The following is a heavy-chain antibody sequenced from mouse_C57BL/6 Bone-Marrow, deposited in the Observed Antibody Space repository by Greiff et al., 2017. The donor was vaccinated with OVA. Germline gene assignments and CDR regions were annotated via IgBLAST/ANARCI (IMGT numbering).Heavy chain of an antibody. CDR3: AREGDYYGSSSY. J-gene: IGHJ3*01. CDR1: GYSFTDYN. V-gene: IGHV1-39*01. Sequence: VQLKESGPELVKPGASVKISCKASGYSFTDYNMNWVKQSNGKSLEWIGVINPNYGTTSYNQKFKGKATLTVDKSSSTAYMELRSLTSEDSAVYFCAREGDYYGSSSYWGQGTLVTVSA. D-gene: IGHD1-1*01. CDR2: INPNYGTT.